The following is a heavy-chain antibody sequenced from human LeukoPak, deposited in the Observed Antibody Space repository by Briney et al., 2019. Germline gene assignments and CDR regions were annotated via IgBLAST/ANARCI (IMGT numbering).Heavy chain of an antibody. CDR1: GFTFSSYA. Sequence: GRSLRLSCAASGFTFSSYAMHWVRQAPGKGLEWVAVISYDGSNKYYADSVKGRFTISRDNSKNTLYLQMNSLRAEDTAVYYCAKLSTTYFYDSSGEEVWFDPWGQGTLVTVSS. D-gene: IGHD3-22*01. J-gene: IGHJ5*02. V-gene: IGHV3-30*04. CDR2: ISYDGSNK. CDR3: AKLSTTYFYDSSGEEVWFDP.